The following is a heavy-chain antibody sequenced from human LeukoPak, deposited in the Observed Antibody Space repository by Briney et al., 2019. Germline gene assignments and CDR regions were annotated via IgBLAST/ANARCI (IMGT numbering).Heavy chain of an antibody. Sequence: GGSLRLSCAASGFTFSSSWMSWVRQAPGKCLEWVANIRADGGVRNYVDSVKGRFTISRDNAKNSLYLQMNSLRAEDTAVYYCAREPLYGSGAWGQGTLVTVSS. CDR3: AREPLYGSGA. CDR1: GFTFSSSW. J-gene: IGHJ5*02. D-gene: IGHD6-19*01. V-gene: IGHV3-7*05. CDR2: IRADGGVR.